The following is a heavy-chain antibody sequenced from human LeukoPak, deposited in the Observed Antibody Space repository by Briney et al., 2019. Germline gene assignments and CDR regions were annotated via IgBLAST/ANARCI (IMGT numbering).Heavy chain of an antibody. CDR3: AREWWGGSPYDYGDYEGGDWFDP. CDR1: GGSISSGSYY. J-gene: IGHJ5*02. D-gene: IGHD4-17*01. CDR2: IYTSGST. V-gene: IGHV4-61*02. Sequence: PSETLSLICTVSGGSISSGSYYWSWIRQPAGKGLEWIGRIYTSGSTNYNPSLKSRVTISVDTSKNQFSLKLSSVTAADTAVYYRAREWWGGSPYDYGDYEGGDWFDPWGQGTLVTVSS.